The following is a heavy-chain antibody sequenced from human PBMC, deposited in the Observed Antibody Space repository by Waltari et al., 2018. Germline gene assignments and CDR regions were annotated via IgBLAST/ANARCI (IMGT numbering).Heavy chain of an antibody. J-gene: IGHJ6*02. Sequence: QVHVVESGGGVVQPGGALRLSCAACGCALGSYGMPWVRQAPGKGLELVAVIQYDGSIKNYADSVKGRFTISRENSKNTLYLEMKSLRAEDTAVYYCAREYSRICFHALDGWGQGTAVTVSS. V-gene: IGHV3-33*05. D-gene: IGHD6-13*01. CDR2: IQYDGSIK. CDR1: GCALGSYG. CDR3: AREYSRICFHALDG.